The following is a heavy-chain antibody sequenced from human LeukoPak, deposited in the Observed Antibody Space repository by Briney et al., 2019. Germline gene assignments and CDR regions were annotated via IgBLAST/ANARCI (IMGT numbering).Heavy chain of an antibody. CDR1: GDSINGYY. Sequence: PSETLSLTCTVSGDSINGYYWSWVRQPAGKGLEWIGRIYTSGDTNYRPSLKSRITLSLDTSKNEFSLKLTSVTAADTAVYYCARGGIAAPGYYYYYHMDVWGKGTTITVSS. CDR3: ARGGIAAPGYYYYYHMDV. V-gene: IGHV4-4*07. J-gene: IGHJ6*03. D-gene: IGHD6-13*01. CDR2: IYTSGDT.